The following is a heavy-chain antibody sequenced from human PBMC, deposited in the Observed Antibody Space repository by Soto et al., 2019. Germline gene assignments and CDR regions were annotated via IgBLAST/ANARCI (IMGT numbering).Heavy chain of an antibody. V-gene: IGHV3-49*03. CDR2: IRSKAYGGTT. J-gene: IGHJ3*02. Sequence: GGSLRLSCTASGFTFGDYAMSWFRQAPGKGLEWVGFIRSKAYGGTTEYAASVKGRFTISRDDSKSIAYLQMNSLKTEDTAVYYCTRENTIFGVVYDAFDIWGQGTMVTVSS. CDR3: TRENTIFGVVYDAFDI. CDR1: GFTFGDYA. D-gene: IGHD3-3*01.